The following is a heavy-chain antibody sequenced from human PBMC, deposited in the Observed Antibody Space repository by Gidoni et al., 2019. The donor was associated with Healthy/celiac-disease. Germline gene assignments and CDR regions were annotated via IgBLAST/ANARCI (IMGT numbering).Heavy chain of an antibody. CDR3: ARDFGGTYGPFDY. V-gene: IGHV3-20*03. CDR2: INWNGGST. D-gene: IGHD2-15*01. CDR1: GFTFDDYG. Sequence: EVRRVEAGGGVVRPGGSLRLASAPYGFTFDDYGMSWVRHAQGKGREWGFGINWNGGSTGYADAVKGRFTISRDNAKNSLYLQMNSLRAEDTALYYCARDFGGTYGPFDYWGQGTLVTVSS. J-gene: IGHJ4*02.